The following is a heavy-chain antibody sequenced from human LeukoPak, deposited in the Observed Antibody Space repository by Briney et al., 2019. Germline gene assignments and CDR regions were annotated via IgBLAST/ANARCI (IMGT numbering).Heavy chain of an antibody. Sequence: ASVKVSCKASGYTFNSYGITWVRQAPGQGLEWMGWISPNNDNTNYAQKLQGRVTMTTDTSTSTAYMELRSLRSDDTAVYYCAGLGDGYCTTIPCYTESPFDYWGQGTLVTVCS. CDR2: ISPNNDNT. CDR1: GYTFNSYG. CDR3: AGLGDGYCTTIPCYTESPFDY. V-gene: IGHV1-18*01. D-gene: IGHD2-8*01. J-gene: IGHJ4*02.